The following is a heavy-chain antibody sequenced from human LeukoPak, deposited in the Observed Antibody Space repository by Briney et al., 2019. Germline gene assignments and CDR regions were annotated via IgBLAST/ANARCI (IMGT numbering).Heavy chain of an antibody. Sequence: SETLSLTCAVSGFFICSGYYWGWLRQPPGTGLEWIASIYRNGNTFYNPSLQSRVPIPVDTTRNQNSLQLGSATAADTAVYYCARAYSRTPGDYYFDSWGQGTVVTVSS. CDR3: ARAYSRTPGDYYFDS. V-gene: IGHV4-38-2*01. J-gene: IGHJ4*02. CDR1: GFFICSGYY. CDR2: IYRNGNT. D-gene: IGHD4-11*01.